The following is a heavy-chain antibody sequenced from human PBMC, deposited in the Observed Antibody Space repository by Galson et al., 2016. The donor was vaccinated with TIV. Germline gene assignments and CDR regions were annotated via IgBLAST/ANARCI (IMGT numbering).Heavy chain of an antibody. CDR1: GFTFSSYN. CDR2: IAYDGSYK. Sequence: SLSLSCAASGFTFSSYNMHWVRQTPGKGLEWVAVIAYDGSYKPYAGSVKGRFIVSRDTSKTTLNLQMNSLGAEDTALYYCAKEENSDYYPNDDFDFWGQGTMVTVS. D-gene: IGHD3-3*01. V-gene: IGHV3-30*18. J-gene: IGHJ3*01. CDR3: AKEENSDYYPNDDFDF.